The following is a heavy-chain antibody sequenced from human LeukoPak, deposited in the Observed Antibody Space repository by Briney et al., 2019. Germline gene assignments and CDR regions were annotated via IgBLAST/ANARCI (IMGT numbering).Heavy chain of an antibody. CDR2: IYYSGST. Sequence: SETLSLTCTVSGGSISSSSYYWGWIRQPPGKGLEWIGSIYYSGSTYYNPSLKSRVTISVDTSKNQFSLKLSSVTAADTAVYYCASKSGRARDYWGQGTLVTVSS. D-gene: IGHD1-26*01. V-gene: IGHV4-39*07. J-gene: IGHJ4*02. CDR1: GGSISSSSYY. CDR3: ASKSGRARDY.